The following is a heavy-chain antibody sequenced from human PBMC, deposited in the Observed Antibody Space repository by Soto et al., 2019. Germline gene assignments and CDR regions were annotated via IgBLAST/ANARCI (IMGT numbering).Heavy chain of an antibody. J-gene: IGHJ6*02. CDR3: ARGPRDQLISTLFYGMDV. CDR1: GGSFRGYY. CDR2: INDSGST. V-gene: IGHV4-34*01. Sequence: KASETLSLTCAVYGGSFRGYYWSWIRQPAGKGLEWIGEINDSGSTNYNPSLKSRVTISVDTSKNQFSLKLNSVTAADSAVYYCARGPRDQLISTLFYGMDVWGQGTTVTVSS. D-gene: IGHD1-1*01.